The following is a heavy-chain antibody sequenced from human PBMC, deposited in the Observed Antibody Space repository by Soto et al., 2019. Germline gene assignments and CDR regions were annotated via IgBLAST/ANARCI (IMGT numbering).Heavy chain of an antibody. V-gene: IGHV3-23*01. Sequence: EVQLLESGGGLVQPGGSLRLSCAASGFTFSDYAMSWVRQAPGKGLEWVSVISVSGGSTYYADSVKGRFTISRDNSKNTLYLQMNPLRAEDTAVYYCAKSHVFHYYYYNMDVWGQGTTVTDSS. CDR2: ISVSGGST. J-gene: IGHJ6*02. CDR3: AKSHVFHYYYYNMDV. CDR1: GFTFSDYA. D-gene: IGHD2-8*01.